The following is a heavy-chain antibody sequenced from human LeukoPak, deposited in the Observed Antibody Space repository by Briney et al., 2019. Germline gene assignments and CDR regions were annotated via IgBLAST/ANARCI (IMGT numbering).Heavy chain of an antibody. CDR3: ARSTILWTPIFDC. Sequence: GGSLRLSCAASGFTFSSYSMNWVRQAPGKGLEWVSSISSSSSYIYYADSVKGRFTISRDNAKNSLYLQMNSLRAEDTAVYYCARSTILWTPIFDCWGQGTLVTVSS. V-gene: IGHV3-21*01. D-gene: IGHD2-21*01. CDR1: GFTFSSYS. CDR2: ISSSSSYI. J-gene: IGHJ4*02.